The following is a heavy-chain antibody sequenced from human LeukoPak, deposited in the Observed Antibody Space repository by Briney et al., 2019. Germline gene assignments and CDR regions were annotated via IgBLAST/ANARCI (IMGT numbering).Heavy chain of an antibody. J-gene: IGHJ4*02. V-gene: IGHV3-48*03. CDR2: ISSSGNTI. D-gene: IGHD3-9*01. Sequence: PGGSLRLSCAASGFTFSNYEMNWVRQAPGKGLEWVSYISSSGNTIYYADSVKGRFTISRDNAKNSLYLQMNSLRAEDTAVYCCARDYILTGYGGDYFDYWGQGALVTVSS. CDR1: GFTFSNYE. CDR3: ARDYILTGYGGDYFDY.